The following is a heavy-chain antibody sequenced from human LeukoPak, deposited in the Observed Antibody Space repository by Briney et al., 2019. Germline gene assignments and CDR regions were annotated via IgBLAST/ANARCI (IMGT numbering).Heavy chain of an antibody. V-gene: IGHV1-2*02. D-gene: IGHD3-22*01. J-gene: IGHJ4*02. CDR1: GYTFTGYY. Sequence: ASVKVSCKASGYTFTGYYMHWVRQAPGQGLEWMGWINPNSGGTNYAQKFQGRVTMTRDTSISTAYMELSRLRSDDTAVYYCARVSDSSGPFDYWGQGTLVTVSS. CDR2: INPNSGGT. CDR3: ARVSDSSGPFDY.